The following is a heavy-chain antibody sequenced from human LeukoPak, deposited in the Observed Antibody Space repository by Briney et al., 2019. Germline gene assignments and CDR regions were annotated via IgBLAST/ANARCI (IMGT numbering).Heavy chain of an antibody. CDR3: ARRAPPLLSGAFDI. J-gene: IGHJ3*02. D-gene: IGHD3-3*01. CDR1: GYSISSGYY. V-gene: IGHV4-38-2*02. Sequence: SETLSLTCTVSGYSISSGYYWGWIRQPPGKGLEWIGSIYHSGSTYYNPSLKSRVTISVDTSKNQFSLKLSSVTAADTAVYYCARRAPPLLSGAFDIWGQGTMVTVSS. CDR2: IYHSGST.